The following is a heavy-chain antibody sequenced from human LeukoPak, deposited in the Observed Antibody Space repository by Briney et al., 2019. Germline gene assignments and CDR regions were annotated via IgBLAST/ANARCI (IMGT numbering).Heavy chain of an antibody. J-gene: IGHJ6*03. CDR3: ARNIAVAGRGDYMDV. Sequence: SETLSLTCAVYGGSFSGYYWSWIRQPPGKGLEWIGEINHSGSTNYNPSLKSRVTISVDTSKNQFSLKLSSVTAADTAVYYCARNIAVAGRGDYMDVWGKGTTVTMSS. V-gene: IGHV4-34*01. CDR1: GGSFSGYY. CDR2: INHSGST. D-gene: IGHD6-19*01.